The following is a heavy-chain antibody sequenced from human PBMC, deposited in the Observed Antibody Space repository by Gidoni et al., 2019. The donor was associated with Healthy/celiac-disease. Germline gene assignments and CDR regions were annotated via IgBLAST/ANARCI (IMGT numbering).Heavy chain of an antibody. CDR3: ARINYDILAGVSYYFDY. D-gene: IGHD3-9*01. V-gene: IGHV3-11*01. Sequence: QVQLVESGGGLVKPGGSLRLSCAASGFPFSDDYLGWIRQAPGKGLEWVSYMSSSGSTIYYADSVKGRFTISRDNAKNSLYLQMNSLRAEDTAVYYCARINYDILAGVSYYFDYWGQGTLVTVSS. J-gene: IGHJ4*02. CDR2: MSSSGSTI. CDR1: GFPFSDDY.